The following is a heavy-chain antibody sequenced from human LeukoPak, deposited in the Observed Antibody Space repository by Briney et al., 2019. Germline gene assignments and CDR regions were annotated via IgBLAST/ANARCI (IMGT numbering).Heavy chain of an antibody. V-gene: IGHV4-61*02. CDR3: ARGDYDSSSGAFDI. Sequence: SETLSLTCTVSGGSISSGSYYWSWIRQPAGKGLEWIGRIYTSGSTNYNPSLKSRVTISVDTSKNQFSLKLSSVTAADTAVYYCARGDYDSSSGAFDIWGQGTMATVSS. D-gene: IGHD3-22*01. CDR1: GGSISSGSYY. J-gene: IGHJ3*02. CDR2: IYTSGST.